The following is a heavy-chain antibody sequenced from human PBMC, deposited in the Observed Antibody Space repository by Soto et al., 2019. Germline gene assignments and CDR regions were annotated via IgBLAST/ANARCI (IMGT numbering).Heavy chain of an antibody. D-gene: IGHD2-8*01. Sequence: EVQLVETGGGLIQPGWSLRLSCAASGFTVSSNYMLWVRQAPGKGLEWVSVIYSGGSTYYADSVKGRFTISRDNSKNTLYLQMNSLRAEDTAVYYCARDRRELMVYAHKYYYYGMDVWSQGTTVTVSS. CDR3: ARDRRELMVYAHKYYYYGMDV. V-gene: IGHV3-53*02. J-gene: IGHJ6*02. CDR1: GFTVSSNY. CDR2: IYSGGST.